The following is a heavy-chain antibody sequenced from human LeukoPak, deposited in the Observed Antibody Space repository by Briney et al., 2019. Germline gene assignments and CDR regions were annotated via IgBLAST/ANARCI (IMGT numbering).Heavy chain of an antibody. CDR3: ARVYYSNSYDYWYFDL. CDR1: GGSISSYY. D-gene: IGHD6-13*01. Sequence: SETLSLTCTVSGGSISSYYWSWIRQPPGKGLEWIGYIYYSGSTNYNPSLKSRLTISVDTSKNQFSLKVSSVTAADTAVYYCARVYYSNSYDYWYFDLWGRGTLVTVSS. V-gene: IGHV4-59*01. CDR2: IYYSGST. J-gene: IGHJ2*01.